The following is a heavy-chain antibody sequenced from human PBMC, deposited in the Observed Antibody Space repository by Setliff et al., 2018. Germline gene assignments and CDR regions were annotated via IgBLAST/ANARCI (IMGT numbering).Heavy chain of an antibody. D-gene: IGHD3-10*01. CDR3: TTIIWFGDRFAFAF. Sequence: PGGSLRLSCAASGFSFSYAWMSWVRQAPGKGLEWVGRIKSKTDAGTTDYAAPVTGRFTISRDDSNNTLYLQMNSLETQDTAVYYCTTIIWFGDRFAFAFWGQGTMVTVSS. J-gene: IGHJ3*01. CDR1: GFSFSYAW. CDR2: IKSKTDAGTT. V-gene: IGHV3-15*01.